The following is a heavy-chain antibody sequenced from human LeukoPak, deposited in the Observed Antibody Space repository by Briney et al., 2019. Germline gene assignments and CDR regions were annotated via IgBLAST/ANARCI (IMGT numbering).Heavy chain of an antibody. CDR1: GSSFTNYW. J-gene: IGHJ3*02. CDR2: IYPGDSDT. V-gene: IGHV5-51*01. Sequence: GESLKISCKGSGSSFTNYWIGWVRQMPGKGLEWMGIIYPGDSDTRYSPSFQGQVTISADKPITAAYLQWSSLKASDTAMYYCARHYTPHDAFDIWGPGTMVTVSS. CDR3: ARHYTPHDAFDI.